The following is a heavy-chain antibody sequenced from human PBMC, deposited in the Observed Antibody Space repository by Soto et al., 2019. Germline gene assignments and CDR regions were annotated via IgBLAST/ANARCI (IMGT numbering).Heavy chain of an antibody. CDR3: ARIRGYWYGLDV. Sequence: EVQLLESGGGLVQPGGSLRLSCAASGFPPSTYGMSWVRQAPGKGLEWVSSITGTGGDTYYADSVKGRFTSSRDNSNNMLYLQMNSLRVEDTAVYYCARIRGYWYGLDVWGQGTTITVSS. J-gene: IGHJ6*02. V-gene: IGHV3-23*01. CDR2: ITGTGGDT. CDR1: GFPPSTYG.